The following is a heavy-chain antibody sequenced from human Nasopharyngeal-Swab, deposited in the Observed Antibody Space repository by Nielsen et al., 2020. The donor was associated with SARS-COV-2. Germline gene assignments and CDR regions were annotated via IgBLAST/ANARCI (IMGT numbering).Heavy chain of an antibody. V-gene: IGHV3-23*01. CDR2: ISGSGGST. Sequence: GGSLRLSCAASGFTFSSYSMNWVRQAPGKGLEWVSAISGSGGSTYYADSVKGRFTISRDNSKNTLYLQMNSLRAEDTAVYYCAKVVFSDYVWGSYRYPFDYWGQGTLVTVSS. CDR1: GFTFSSYS. CDR3: AKVVFSDYVWGSYRYPFDY. D-gene: IGHD3-16*02. J-gene: IGHJ4*02.